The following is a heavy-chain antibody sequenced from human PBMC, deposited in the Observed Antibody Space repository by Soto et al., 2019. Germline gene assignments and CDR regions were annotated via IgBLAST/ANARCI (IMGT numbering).Heavy chain of an antibody. CDR2: VISKTDGGTT. D-gene: IGHD2-15*01. CDR3: ATGTGRTDFDY. Sequence: PGGSLRLSCAASGFTFSNAWMSWVRQAQGKGLEWVGRVISKTDGGTTDYAAPVKGRFTISRDDSKNTLYLQMNSLKTEDTAVYYCATGTGRTDFDYWGQGIPVTVSS. V-gene: IGHV3-15*01. J-gene: IGHJ4*02. CDR1: GFTFSNAW.